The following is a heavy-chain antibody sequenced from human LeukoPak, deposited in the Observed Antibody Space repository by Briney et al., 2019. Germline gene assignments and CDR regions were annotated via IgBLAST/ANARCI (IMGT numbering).Heavy chain of an antibody. Sequence: GASVKVSCKASGYTFTSYDINWVRQATGQGLEWMGWMNPNSGNTGYAQKFQGRVTMTRNTSISTAYMELSSLRSEDTAVYYCARATTGDWVYYYYYYGMDVWGQGTTVTVSS. D-gene: IGHD7-27*01. CDR1: GYTFTSYD. V-gene: IGHV1-8*01. CDR3: ARATTGDWVYYYYYYGMDV. J-gene: IGHJ6*02. CDR2: MNPNSGNT.